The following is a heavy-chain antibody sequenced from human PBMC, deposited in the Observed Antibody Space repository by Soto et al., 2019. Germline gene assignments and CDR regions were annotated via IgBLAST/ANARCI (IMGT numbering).Heavy chain of an antibody. Sequence: EVQLVESGGGLIQPGGSLKLSCAASGFTVGNNYMSWVRQAPGKGLEWVSLIYSTGTTKYADSVKGRFTVSRDNAKNTLYLQMNSLRAEDTAVYYFAKDGRGSGSHYNSFGYWGQGTVVTVSS. J-gene: IGHJ4*02. CDR3: AKDGRGSGSHYNSFGY. CDR1: GFTVGNNY. CDR2: IYSTGTT. V-gene: IGHV3-53*01. D-gene: IGHD3-10*01.